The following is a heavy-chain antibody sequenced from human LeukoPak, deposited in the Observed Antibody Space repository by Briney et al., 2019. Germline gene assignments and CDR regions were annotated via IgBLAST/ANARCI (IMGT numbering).Heavy chain of an antibody. CDR2: IYYSGST. CDR3: ARDRGPYDFWSGRRKYNWFDP. J-gene: IGHJ5*02. CDR1: GGSISSYY. D-gene: IGHD3-3*01. Sequence: SETLSLTCTVSGGSISSYYWSWIRQPPGKGLEWIGYIYYSGSTNYNPSLKRRVTISVDTSKNQFSLKLSSVTAADTAVYYCARDRGPYDFWSGRRKYNWFDPWGQGTLVTVSS. V-gene: IGHV4-59*01.